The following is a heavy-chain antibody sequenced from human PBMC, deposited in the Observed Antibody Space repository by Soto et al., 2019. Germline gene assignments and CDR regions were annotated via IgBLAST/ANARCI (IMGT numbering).Heavy chain of an antibody. D-gene: IGHD3-9*01. CDR3: ARLEGLATISYYFDF. CDR1: DDSINSDKYY. V-gene: IGHV4-39*01. CDR2: IHYRGNA. J-gene: IGHJ4*02. Sequence: QLPLQESGPGLVKPSETLSLTCSVSDDSINSDKYYWGWIRQPPGKGLEWIGSIHYRGNAYYNPSLQTRVTISLDKSKSQFSLKPNSVTAADSAVYFCARLEGLATISYYFDFWGPGALVTVSS.